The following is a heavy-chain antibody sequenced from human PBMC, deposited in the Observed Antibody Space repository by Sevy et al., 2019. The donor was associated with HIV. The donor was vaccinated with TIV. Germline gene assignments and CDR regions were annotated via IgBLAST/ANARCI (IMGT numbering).Heavy chain of an antibody. V-gene: IGHV4-34*01. CDR2: IYHSGST. Sequence: SETLSLTCAVYGGSFSGYYWSWIRQPPGKGLEWLGEIYHSGSTNYNPSLKSRITIYLETSKNQFSLNLNSVTAADTAVYYCARGDYGSGIYIDYWGQGTLVTVSS. CDR3: ARGDYGSGIYIDY. D-gene: IGHD3-10*01. CDR1: GGSFSGYY. J-gene: IGHJ4*02.